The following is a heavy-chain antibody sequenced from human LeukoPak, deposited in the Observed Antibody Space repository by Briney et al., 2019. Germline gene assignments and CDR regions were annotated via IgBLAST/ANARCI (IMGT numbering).Heavy chain of an antibody. Sequence: GGSLRLSCSASGFTFRNFWMSWVRQVPGKGLEWVANINQDVSQRYYVDSLKDRFTISRDNAKNSLYLQMNSLRAADTAVYYCARDRGYVYRGYFDYWGQGTLVTVSS. V-gene: IGHV3-7*03. J-gene: IGHJ4*02. CDR1: GFTFRNFW. CDR3: ARDRGYVYRGYFDY. D-gene: IGHD5-12*01. CDR2: INQDVSQR.